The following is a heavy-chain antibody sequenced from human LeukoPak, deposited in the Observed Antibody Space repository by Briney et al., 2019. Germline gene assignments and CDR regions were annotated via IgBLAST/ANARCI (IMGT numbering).Heavy chain of an antibody. Sequence: SETLSLTCAVYGGSFSGYYWSWIRQPPGKGLEWIGEINHSGSTNYNPSLKSRVTISVDTSKNQFSLKLSSVTAADTAVYYCARDLPFYYYDSSGYYYAPRDAFDIWGQGTMVTVSS. CDR1: GGSFSGYY. CDR2: INHSGST. V-gene: IGHV4-34*01. D-gene: IGHD3-22*01. CDR3: ARDLPFYYYDSSGYYYAPRDAFDI. J-gene: IGHJ3*02.